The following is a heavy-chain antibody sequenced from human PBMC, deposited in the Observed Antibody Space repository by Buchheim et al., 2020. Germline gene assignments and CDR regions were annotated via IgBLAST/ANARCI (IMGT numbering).Heavy chain of an antibody. CDR1: GGSISSSSYY. Sequence: QLQLQESGPGLVKPSETLSLTCTASGGSISSSSYYWGWIRQPPGKGLEWIGSIYYSGSTYYNPSLKSRVTISVDTSKHQFSLKLSSVTAADTAVYYCAVSTYYDFWSATYYYGMDVWGQGTT. CDR3: AVSTYYDFWSATYYYGMDV. D-gene: IGHD3-3*01. J-gene: IGHJ6*02. CDR2: IYYSGST. V-gene: IGHV4-39*07.